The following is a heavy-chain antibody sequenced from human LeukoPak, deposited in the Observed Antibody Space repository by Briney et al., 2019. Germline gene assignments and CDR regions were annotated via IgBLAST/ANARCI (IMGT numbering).Heavy chain of an antibody. CDR2: LRGNDET. CDR3: ARDYWESAFKYFDY. D-gene: IGHD2-8*02. J-gene: IGHJ4*02. CDR1: GFNFRDYA. Sequence: GGSLRLSCAASGFNFRDYAMSWVRQAPARGLEWVSSLRGNDETFYADSVKGRFTLSRDNSKNTVYLQLNNLRVEDTAMYYFARDYWESAFKYFDYWGQGSLVTVSS. V-gene: IGHV3-23*01.